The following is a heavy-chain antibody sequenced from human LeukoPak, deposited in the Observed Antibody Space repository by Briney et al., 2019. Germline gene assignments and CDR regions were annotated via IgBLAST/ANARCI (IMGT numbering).Heavy chain of an antibody. CDR3: ARIFYQYGLDV. Sequence: GGSLRLSCAASGFTFTSYEMNWVRQAPRKGLEWVSYISSSDSTTYYADSVKGRFTISRDNAKNSLYLQMNSLRAEDTAVYYCARIFYQYGLDVWGQGTTVTVSS. D-gene: IGHD2-15*01. CDR2: ISSSDSTT. J-gene: IGHJ6*02. V-gene: IGHV3-48*03. CDR1: GFTFTSYE.